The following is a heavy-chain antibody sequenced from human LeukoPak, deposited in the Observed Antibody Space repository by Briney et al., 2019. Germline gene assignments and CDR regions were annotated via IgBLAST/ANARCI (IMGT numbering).Heavy chain of an antibody. D-gene: IGHD6-19*01. Sequence: PSETLSLTCAVYGGSFSGYYWSWIPKPPGRGLDWFGEINHSGSTNYNPSLKSRVTISVDTSKNQFSLKLSSVTAADTAVYYCARIIAVAGTLAFDYWGQGTLVTVSS. CDR3: ARIIAVAGTLAFDY. CDR1: GGSFSGYY. V-gene: IGHV4-34*01. J-gene: IGHJ4*02. CDR2: INHSGST.